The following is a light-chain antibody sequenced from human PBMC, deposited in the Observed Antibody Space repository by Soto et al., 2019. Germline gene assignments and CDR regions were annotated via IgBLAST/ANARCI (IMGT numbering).Light chain of an antibody. CDR3: CSTAGAFTWV. CDR1: SSDVGKYDL. CDR2: EVS. Sequence: QSVLTQPASVSGSPGQSITISCTGTSSDVGKYDLVSWYQQHPGKAPKLIIYEVSKRPSGVSDRLSGSKSGNTASLTISGLQAEDEADYYCCSTAGAFTWVFGGGTKVTVL. J-gene: IGLJ3*02. V-gene: IGLV2-23*02.